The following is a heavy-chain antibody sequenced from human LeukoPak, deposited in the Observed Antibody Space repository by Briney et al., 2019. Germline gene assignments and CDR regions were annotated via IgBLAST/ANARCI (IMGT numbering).Heavy chain of an antibody. D-gene: IGHD3-22*01. CDR2: ISWNSGSI. V-gene: IGHV3-9*01. Sequence: GGSLRHSCAASGFTFDDYAMHWVRQAPGTGLEWVSGISWNSGSIGYADSVKGRFTISRDNAKNSLYLQMNSLRAEDTALYYCATEYYDSSGYFDYWGQGTLVTVSS. J-gene: IGHJ4*02. CDR3: ATEYYDSSGYFDY. CDR1: GFTFDDYA.